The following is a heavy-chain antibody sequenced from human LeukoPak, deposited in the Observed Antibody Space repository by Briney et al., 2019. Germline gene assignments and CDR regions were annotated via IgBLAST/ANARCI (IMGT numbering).Heavy chain of an antibody. CDR2: IRYDGSNK. J-gene: IGHJ6*03. CDR3: AKSPYYYDSSGYTYYYYYMDV. CDR1: GFTFSSYG. D-gene: IGHD3-22*01. Sequence: PGGSLRLSCAASGFTFSSYGMHWVRQAPGKGLEWVAFIRYDGSNKYYADSVKGRFTISRDNSKNTLYLQMNSLRAEDTAVYYCAKSPYYYDSSGYTYYYYYMDVWGKGTTVTVSS. V-gene: IGHV3-30*02.